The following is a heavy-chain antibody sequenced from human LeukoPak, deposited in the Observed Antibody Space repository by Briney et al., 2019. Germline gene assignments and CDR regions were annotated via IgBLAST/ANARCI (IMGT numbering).Heavy chain of an antibody. Sequence: GSLGLSCAASGFPLSSNYMTWVRQAPGKGLEWISVIYTGDTKHYADSVEGRFTVSGDDSKNTVSLFMSSLSAEDTAVYYCARASGGGSLSFDYWGQGTLVVVSS. CDR3: ARASGGGSLSFDY. CDR2: IYTGDTK. J-gene: IGHJ4*02. V-gene: IGHV3-66*01. D-gene: IGHD1-26*01. CDR1: GFPLSSNY.